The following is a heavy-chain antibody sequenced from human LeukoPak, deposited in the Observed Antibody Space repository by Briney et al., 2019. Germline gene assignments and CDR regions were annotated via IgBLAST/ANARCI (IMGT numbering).Heavy chain of an antibody. J-gene: IGHJ4*02. CDR2: IYTSGST. CDR1: GGSISSYY. V-gene: IGHV4-4*07. Sequence: PSETLSLTCTVSGGSISSYYWSWIRQPAGKGLEWIGRIYTSGSTNYNPSLKSRVTMSVDTSKNQFSLKLSSVTAADTAVYYCARDLDPYGDFNHFDYWGQGTLVTVSS. D-gene: IGHD4-17*01. CDR3: ARDLDPYGDFNHFDY.